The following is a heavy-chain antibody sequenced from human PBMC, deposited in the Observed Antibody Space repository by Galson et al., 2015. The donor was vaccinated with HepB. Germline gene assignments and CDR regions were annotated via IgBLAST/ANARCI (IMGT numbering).Heavy chain of an antibody. V-gene: IGHV3-21*01. CDR2: ISSSSSYI. J-gene: IGHJ3*01. Sequence: SLRLSCAASGFTFSSYSMNWVRQAPGKGLEWVSSISSSSSYIYYADSVKGRFTISRDNAKNSLYLQMNSLRAEDTAVYYCAVQEGRGIVGTWGQGTMVTVSS. CDR1: GFTFSSYS. CDR3: AVQEGRGIVGT. D-gene: IGHD3-22*01.